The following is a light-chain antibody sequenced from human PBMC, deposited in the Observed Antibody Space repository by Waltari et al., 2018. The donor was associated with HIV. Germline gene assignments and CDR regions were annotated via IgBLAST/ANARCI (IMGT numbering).Light chain of an antibody. CDR2: DVN. CDR3: CSYAGSNSWV. CDR1: SSDLGSYNL. J-gene: IGLJ3*02. V-gene: IGLV2-23*02. Sequence: QSALTQPASVSGSPGQSITISCSGTSSDLGSYNLVSWYQQDPGKAPKLMIYDVNKRPAGVSNRFSGSKSGNTASLTSSGLQAEDEADYYCCSYAGSNSWVFGGGTKLTVL.